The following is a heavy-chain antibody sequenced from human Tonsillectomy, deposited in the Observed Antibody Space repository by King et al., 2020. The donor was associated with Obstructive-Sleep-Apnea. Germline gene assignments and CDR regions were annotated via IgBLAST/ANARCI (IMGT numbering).Heavy chain of an antibody. V-gene: IGHV3-30*04. CDR3: AREREYYFDY. J-gene: IGHJ4*02. CDR1: GFTFSSYA. Sequence: VQLVESGGGVVQPGRSLRLPCAASGFTFSSYAMHWVRQAPGKGLEWVAVISYDGNNKYYADSVKGRFTISRDNSKNTLYLQMNSLRAEDTAVYYCAREREYYFDYWGQGTLVTVSS. CDR2: ISYDGNNK.